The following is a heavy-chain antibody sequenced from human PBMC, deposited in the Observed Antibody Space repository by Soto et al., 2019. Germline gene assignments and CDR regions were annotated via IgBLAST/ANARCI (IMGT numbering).Heavy chain of an antibody. CDR1: GFTVSSNY. J-gene: IGHJ4*02. D-gene: IGHD3-22*01. Sequence: PGGSLRLSWAASGFTVSSNYMSWVRQAPGKGLEWVSVIYSGGSTYYADSVKGRFTISRDNSKNTLYLQMNSLRAEDTAVYYCARDRALYYYDSSGYYDYWGQGTLVTVSS. V-gene: IGHV3-66*01. CDR3: ARDRALYYYDSSGYYDY. CDR2: IYSGGST.